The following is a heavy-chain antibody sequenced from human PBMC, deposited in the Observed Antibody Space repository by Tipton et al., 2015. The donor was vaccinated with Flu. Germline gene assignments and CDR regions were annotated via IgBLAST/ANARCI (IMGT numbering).Heavy chain of an antibody. J-gene: IGHJ2*01. CDR1: GGSFSGYY. CDR2: IYYSGST. V-gene: IGHV4-59*01. Sequence: TLSLTCAVYGGSFSGYYWSWIRQPPGKGLEWIGYIYYSGSTNCNPSLKSRVTISVDTSKNQFSLKLSSVTAADTAVYYCARVGRGITIFGVVTVTDWYFDLWGRGTLVTVSS. CDR3: ARVGRGITIFGVVTVTDWYFDL. D-gene: IGHD3-3*01.